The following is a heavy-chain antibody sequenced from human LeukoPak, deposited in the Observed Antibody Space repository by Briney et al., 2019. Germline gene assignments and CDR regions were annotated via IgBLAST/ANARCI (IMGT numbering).Heavy chain of an antibody. CDR2: IIPILGIA. CDR3: ASNAGYSSGFDAFDI. J-gene: IGHJ3*02. CDR1: GGTFSSYA. D-gene: IGHD6-19*01. Sequence: SVKVSCKPSGGTFSSYAISWVRQSPGQGLEWMGRIIPILGIANYAQKFQGRVTITADKSTSTDYMELSSLRSEDTAVYYCASNAGYSSGFDAFDIWGQGTMVTVSS. V-gene: IGHV1-69*04.